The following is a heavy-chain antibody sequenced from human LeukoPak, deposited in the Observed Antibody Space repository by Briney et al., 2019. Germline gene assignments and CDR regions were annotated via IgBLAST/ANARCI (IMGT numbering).Heavy chain of an antibody. D-gene: IGHD6-19*01. CDR1: GFTFSRYA. J-gene: IGHJ4*02. CDR3: ARDPGVRWLVGFDY. CDR2: ISSNGGRT. Sequence: GGSLRLSCAASGFTFSRYAMHWVRQAPGKGLEYVSAISSNGGRTYYENSVKGRFTISRDNSKNTLYLQMGSLRAEDTAVYYCARDPGVRWLVGFDYWGQGTLVTVSS. V-gene: IGHV3-64*01.